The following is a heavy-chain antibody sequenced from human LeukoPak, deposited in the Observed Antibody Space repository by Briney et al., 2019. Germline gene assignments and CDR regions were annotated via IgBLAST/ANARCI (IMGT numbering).Heavy chain of an antibody. V-gene: IGHV1-2*02. CDR2: INPNSGGT. CDR3: ARYGDQYFDY. D-gene: IGHD4-17*01. CDR1: GYTFTGYY. J-gene: IGHJ4*02. Sequence: ASVKDSCKPSGYTFTGYYMHSVRQAPGQGVEWMGWINPNSGGTNYAQKFQGRVTMTRDTSISTAYMELSRLRSDDTAVYYCARYGDQYFDYWGQGTLVTVSS.